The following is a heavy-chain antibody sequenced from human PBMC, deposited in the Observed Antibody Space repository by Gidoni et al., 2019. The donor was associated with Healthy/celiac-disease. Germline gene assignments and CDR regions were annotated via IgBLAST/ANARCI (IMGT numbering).Heavy chain of an antibody. D-gene: IGHD1-26*01. CDR1: GFTFSSYS. CDR3: ARDGSGSFPFDI. CDR2: ISSSSSYI. J-gene: IGHJ3*02. V-gene: IGHV3-21*01. Sequence: EVQLVESGGGLVKPGGSLRLSCAASGFTFSSYSMNWVRQAPGKGLEWVSSISSSSSYIYYADSVKGRFTISRDNAKNSLYLQMNSLRAEDTAVYYCARDGSGSFPFDIWGQGTMVTVSS.